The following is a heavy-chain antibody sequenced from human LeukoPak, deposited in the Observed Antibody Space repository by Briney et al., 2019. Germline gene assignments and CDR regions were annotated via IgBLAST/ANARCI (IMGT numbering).Heavy chain of an antibody. D-gene: IGHD4-11*01. CDR3: AKDRDSNWYPYFEY. Sequence: GGSLRLSCVVSGFTFGSSWMSWVHQAPGKGLEWVTNIKPDGSEKYYVDSVKGRFTISRDNSRNSLYLDINNLRTEDTAIYYCAKDRDSNWYPYFEYWGQGTLITVSS. CDR2: IKPDGSEK. CDR1: GFTFGSSW. V-gene: IGHV3-7*03. J-gene: IGHJ4*02.